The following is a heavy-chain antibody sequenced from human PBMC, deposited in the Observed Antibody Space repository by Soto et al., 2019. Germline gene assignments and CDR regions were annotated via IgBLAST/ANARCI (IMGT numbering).Heavy chain of an antibody. Sequence: PGGSLRLSCAASGFTFSSYGMHWVRQAPGKGLEWVAVIWYDGSNKYYADSVKGRFTISRDNSKNTLYLQMNSLRAEDTAVYYCAREAGYSSSWPLLTGYYYCMDVWGQGTTVTVSS. CDR1: GFTFSSYG. CDR2: IWYDGSNK. CDR3: AREAGYSSSWPLLTGYYYCMDV. J-gene: IGHJ6*02. D-gene: IGHD6-13*01. V-gene: IGHV3-33*01.